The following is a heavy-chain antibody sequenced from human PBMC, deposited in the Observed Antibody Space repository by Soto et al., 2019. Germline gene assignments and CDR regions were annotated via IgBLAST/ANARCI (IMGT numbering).Heavy chain of an antibody. CDR2: ISYDGSNK. J-gene: IGHJ6*02. D-gene: IGHD1-26*01. CDR1: GFTFSSYA. V-gene: IGHV3-30-3*01. CDR3: ARVRGSGSNNPPWYGMDV. Sequence: QVQLVESGGGVVQPERSLRLSCAASGFTFSSYAMHWVRQAPGKGLEWVAVISYDGSNKYYADAVKGRFTISRDNSKNTLYLQMNSLRAEDTAVFYCARVRGSGSNNPPWYGMDVWGQGTTVTVSS.